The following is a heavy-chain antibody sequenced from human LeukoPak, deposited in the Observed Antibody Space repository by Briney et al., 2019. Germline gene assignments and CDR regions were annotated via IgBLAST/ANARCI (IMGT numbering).Heavy chain of an antibody. D-gene: IGHD5-18*01. CDR3: ARDQDSLDY. CDR2: IWYDGSNK. V-gene: IGHV3-33*01. CDR1: GFTFSSYG. J-gene: IGHJ4*02. Sequence: GGSLRLSCAASGFTFSSYGMHWVRQAPGKGLEWAAVIWYDGSNKYYADSVKGRFTISRDNSKNTLYLQMNSLRAEDTAVYYCARDQDSLDYWGQGTLVTVSS.